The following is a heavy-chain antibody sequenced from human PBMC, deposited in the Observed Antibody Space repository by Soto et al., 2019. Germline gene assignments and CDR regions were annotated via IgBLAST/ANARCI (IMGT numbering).Heavy chain of an antibody. J-gene: IGHJ4*02. CDR2: LSGNGGTT. D-gene: IGHD5-12*01. Sequence: EVQLLESGGGLVQPGGSLRLSCAASGFTFSSYAMTWGRQAPGKGLEWVSGLSGNGGTTYYADSVKGRFTVSRDNSXXSVYLQLKRLRAEDTAIYYCAKISGGQTVNGYSGYWGQGTLVTVSS. V-gene: IGHV3-23*01. CDR1: GFTFSSYA. CDR3: AKISGGQTVNGYSGY.